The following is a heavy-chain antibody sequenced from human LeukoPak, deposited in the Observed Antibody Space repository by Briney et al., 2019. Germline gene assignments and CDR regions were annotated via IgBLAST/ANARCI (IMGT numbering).Heavy chain of an antibody. J-gene: IGHJ4*02. CDR2: VYYSGNT. CDR3: ARGEGAYGY. Sequence: SDTLSLTCSVSGYFINSGHWWGWIRQSPGKGLEWIGYVYYSGNTYYNPSLKSRVTISVDRSKNQFSLKLSSVTAADTAVYYCARGEGAYGYWGQGTLVTVSS. CDR1: GYFINSGHW. D-gene: IGHD2-21*01. V-gene: IGHV4-28*03.